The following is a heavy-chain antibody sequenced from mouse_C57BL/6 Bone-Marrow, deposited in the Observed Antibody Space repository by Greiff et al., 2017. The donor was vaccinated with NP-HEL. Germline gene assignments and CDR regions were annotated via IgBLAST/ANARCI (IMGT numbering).Heavy chain of an antibody. Sequence: EVKVEESGPGLVKPSQSLSLTCSVTGYSITSGYYWNWIRQFPGNKLEWMGYISYDGSNNYNPSLKNRISITRDTSKNQFCLKLNSVTTEDTATYYCARGYVWGTGTTVTVSS. CDR3: ARGYV. CDR1: GYSITSGYY. V-gene: IGHV3-6*01. CDR2: ISYDGSN. J-gene: IGHJ1*03.